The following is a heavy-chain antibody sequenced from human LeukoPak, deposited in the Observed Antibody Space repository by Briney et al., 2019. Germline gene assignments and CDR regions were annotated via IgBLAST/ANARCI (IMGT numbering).Heavy chain of an antibody. CDR2: MNPNSGNT. D-gene: IGHD3-22*01. Sequence: GASVKVSCKASGYTFTSYDINWVRQATGQGLEWMGWMNPNSGNTGYAQKFQGRVTMTRNTSISTAYMGLSSLRSEDTAVYYCARVSYDSSGAHFDYWGQGTLVTVSS. CDR3: ARVSYDSSGAHFDY. J-gene: IGHJ4*02. V-gene: IGHV1-8*01. CDR1: GYTFTSYD.